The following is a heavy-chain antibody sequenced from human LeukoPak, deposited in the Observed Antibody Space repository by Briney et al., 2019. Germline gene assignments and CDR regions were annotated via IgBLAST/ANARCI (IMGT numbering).Heavy chain of an antibody. CDR3: AKENESPDL. D-gene: IGHD3/OR15-3a*01. J-gene: IGHJ4*02. CDR1: GFTFSIYW. CDR2: MNSDGSIT. V-gene: IGHV3-74*01. Sequence: GGSLRLSCAASGFTFSIYWVHWVRQAPGQGLVWVSNMNSDGSITNYADSVKGRFTISRDNAKNTLYLQMNNLGVEDTGIYYCAKENESPDLWGQGTLVTVSS.